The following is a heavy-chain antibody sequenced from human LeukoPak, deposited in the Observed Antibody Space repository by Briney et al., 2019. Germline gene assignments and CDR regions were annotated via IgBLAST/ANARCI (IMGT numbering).Heavy chain of an antibody. CDR2: IYYSGST. CDR1: GGSISSYY. CDR3: ARAARYCSSTSCYYFDY. D-gene: IGHD2-2*01. Sequence: SETLSLTCTVSGGSISSYYWSWIRQPPGKGLEWIGYIYYSGSTNYNPPLKSRVTISVDTSKNQFSLKLSSVTAADTAVYYCARAARYCSSTSCYYFDYWGQGTLVTVSS. V-gene: IGHV4-59*01. J-gene: IGHJ4*02.